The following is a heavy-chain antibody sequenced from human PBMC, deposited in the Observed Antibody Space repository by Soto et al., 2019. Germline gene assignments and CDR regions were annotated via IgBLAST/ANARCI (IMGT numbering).Heavy chain of an antibody. CDR2: ISYDGSRK. Sequence: QVHLVESGGGVVQPGSSLRLSCAASEFTFRIFAMHWLRQSPGKGLEWVAVISYDGSRKADSVKGRFTVSRDNSWNTLYLQMNSLRAEDTAIYYCARGEREDIEEVVGVRPGEYRMDVWGQGTRVTVSS. CDR1: EFTFRIFA. J-gene: IGHJ6*02. CDR3: ARGEREDIEEVVGVRPGEYRMDV. V-gene: IGHV3-30-3*01. D-gene: IGHD1-26*01.